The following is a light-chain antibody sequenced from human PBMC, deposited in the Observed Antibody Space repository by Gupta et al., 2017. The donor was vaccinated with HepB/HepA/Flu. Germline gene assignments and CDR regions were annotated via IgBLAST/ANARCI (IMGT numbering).Light chain of an antibody. CDR1: QSISSW. J-gene: IGKJ2*01. CDR2: KAS. CDR3: QQDYTYSNT. Sequence: DIQMTQSPSTLSASVRDGVSITCRASQSISSWLAWYQQKPGKAPRLLIYKASSLESGVPSRFSGRGSGTEFTLTIRSLQPDDFANYYCQQDYTYSNTFGQGTKLEIK. V-gene: IGKV1-5*03.